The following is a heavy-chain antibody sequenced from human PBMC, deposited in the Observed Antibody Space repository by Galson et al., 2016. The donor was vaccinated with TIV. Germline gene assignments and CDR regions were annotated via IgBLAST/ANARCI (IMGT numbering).Heavy chain of an antibody. D-gene: IGHD3-22*01. Sequence: TLSLTCTVSGDSIINGTYYWNWIRQASGKGLEWIGRIYSIGSTKYNPSLNSRVTISMDTSKNQFSLTLSSVTAADTAVYYCSKYDRSSFWFDPWGQGTPVTVTS. J-gene: IGHJ5*02. V-gene: IGHV4-61*02. CDR2: IYSIGST. CDR3: SKYDRSSFWFDP. CDR1: GDSIINGTYY.